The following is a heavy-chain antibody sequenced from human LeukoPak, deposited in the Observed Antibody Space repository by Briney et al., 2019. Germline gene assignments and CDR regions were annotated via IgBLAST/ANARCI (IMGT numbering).Heavy chain of an antibody. CDR1: GYNFNNYG. D-gene: IGHD1-26*01. J-gene: IGHJ6*02. CDR2: ISAKTGNT. CDR3: ARGSYPYSHGMDV. V-gene: IGHV1-18*01. Sequence: AASVKVSCKASGYNFNNYGVSWVRQAPGQGLEWMGWISAKTGNTNYAQKVQGRVTMTTDTSTTTAYMGLRSLGSDDTAVYYCARGSYPYSHGMDVWGQGTTVTVSS.